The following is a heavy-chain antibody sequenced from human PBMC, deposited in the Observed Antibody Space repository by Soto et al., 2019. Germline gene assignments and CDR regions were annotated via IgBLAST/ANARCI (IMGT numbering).Heavy chain of an antibody. CDR1: GYSISSGYY. CDR3: AGSLLTSSWYAGS. CDR2: IYHSGTT. Sequence: TLSLTCVVSGYSISSGYYWGWIRQPPGKGLEWIGSIYHSGTTYYNPSLKSRVTISLDTSRNQFSLKLTSVTAADTAVYYCAGSLLTSSWYAGSWGQGTLVTVSS. J-gene: IGHJ5*02. D-gene: IGHD6-13*01. V-gene: IGHV4-38-2*01.